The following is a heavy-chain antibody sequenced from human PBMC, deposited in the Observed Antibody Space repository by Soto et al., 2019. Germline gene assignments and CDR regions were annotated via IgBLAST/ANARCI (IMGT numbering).Heavy chain of an antibody. J-gene: IGHJ4*02. Sequence: GGSLRLSCAVSGLTFSSFEMDWVRQAAGKGPEWISYISRGATTTYYADSVRGRFTISRDDAENSVFLQMDSLRVEDTAIYFCATRSTDYYFYWGQGXLVTVYS. CDR2: ISRGATTT. CDR3: ATRSTDYYFY. V-gene: IGHV3-48*03. CDR1: GLTFSSFE. D-gene: IGHD3-9*01.